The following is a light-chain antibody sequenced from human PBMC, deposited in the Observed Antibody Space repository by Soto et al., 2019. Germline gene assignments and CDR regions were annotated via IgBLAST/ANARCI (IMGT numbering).Light chain of an antibody. CDR3: QQYGSSPPYT. V-gene: IGKV3-20*01. Sequence: EIVLTQSPGTLSLSPGERATLSCRASQSVSSSYLDWYQQKPGQAPRLLIYGASNRATGIPDRFSGSGSGTDFTLTISRLEPEDFAVYYCQQYGSSPPYTFGQGNKLEIK. CDR1: QSVSSSY. J-gene: IGKJ2*01. CDR2: GAS.